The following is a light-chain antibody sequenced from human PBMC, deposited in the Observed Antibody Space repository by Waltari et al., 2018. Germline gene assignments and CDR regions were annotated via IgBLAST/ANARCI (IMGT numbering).Light chain of an antibody. CDR3: AAWDDSLNAYV. V-gene: IGLV1-44*01. CDR1: RTNIGTNH. Sequence: QSVLTQPPSASVTPGQRVTISFSGSRTNIGTNHVNCYQQVPGTAPKLLIYANNQWPSGVPDRLSGSKSGTSASLAISGLQSDDEADYYCAAWDDSLNAYVFGPATKVTVL. J-gene: IGLJ1*01. CDR2: ANN.